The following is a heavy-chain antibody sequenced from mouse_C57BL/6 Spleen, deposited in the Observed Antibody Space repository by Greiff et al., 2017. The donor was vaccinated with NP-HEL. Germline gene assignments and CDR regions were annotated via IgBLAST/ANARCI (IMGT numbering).Heavy chain of an antibody. J-gene: IGHJ1*03. CDR1: GFNIKDYY. V-gene: IGHV14-1*01. CDR2: IDPEDGDT. D-gene: IGHD1-1*01. CDR3: TTGITTVVGYIDD. Sequence: VQLQQSGAELVRPGASVKLSCTASGFNIKDYYMHWVKQRPEQGLEWIGRIDPEDGDTEYAPKFQGKATMTADTSSNTAYLQLSSLTSEDTAVNYCTTGITTVVGYIDDWGTGTTVTVSS.